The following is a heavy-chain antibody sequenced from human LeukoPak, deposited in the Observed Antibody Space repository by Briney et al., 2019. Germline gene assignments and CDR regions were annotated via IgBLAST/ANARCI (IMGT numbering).Heavy chain of an antibody. V-gene: IGHV3-48*03. CDR2: ITSNANTI. CDR1: GFTFSSYE. D-gene: IGHD6-6*01. Sequence: PGGSLRLSCAASGFTFSSYEMNWVRQAPGKGLEWVSYITSNANTIYYADSVKGRFTISRDNAKNSLYLQMNSLRAEDTAVYYCARGSSYAFWGQGTLVTVSS. CDR3: ARGSSYAF. J-gene: IGHJ4*02.